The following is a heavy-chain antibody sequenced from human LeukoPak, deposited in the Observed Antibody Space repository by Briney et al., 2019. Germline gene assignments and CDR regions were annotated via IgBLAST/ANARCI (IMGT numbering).Heavy chain of an antibody. CDR2: IRYDGSNK. Sequence: GGSLRLSCAASKFTFSNYAMYWVRQAPGKGLEWVAFIRYDGSNKYYADSVKGRFTISRDNPKNTLYLQMNSLRAEDTAVYYCARDRVGELAYYFDYWGQGTLVTVSS. V-gene: IGHV3-30*02. CDR3: ARDRVGELAYYFDY. D-gene: IGHD3-16*01. CDR1: KFTFSNYA. J-gene: IGHJ4*02.